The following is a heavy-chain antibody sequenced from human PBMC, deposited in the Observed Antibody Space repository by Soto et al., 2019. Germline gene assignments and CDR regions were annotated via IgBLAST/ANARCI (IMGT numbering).Heavy chain of an antibody. CDR3: AGAAAGSSRSYGYYYYGMDV. J-gene: IGHJ6*02. CDR1: GGSFSGYY. V-gene: IGHV4-34*01. CDR2: INHSGST. Sequence: PSETLSLTCAVYGGSFSGYYWSWIRQPPGKGLEWIGEINHSGSTNYNPSLKSRVTISVDTSKNQFSLKLSSVTAADTAVYYCAGAAAGSSRSYGYYYYGMDVWGQGTTVTVSS. D-gene: IGHD6-13*01.